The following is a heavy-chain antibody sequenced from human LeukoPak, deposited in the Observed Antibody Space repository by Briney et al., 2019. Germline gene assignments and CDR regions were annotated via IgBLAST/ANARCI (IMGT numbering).Heavy chain of an antibody. Sequence: SETLSLTCTVSGGSISSYYWSWIRQPPGKGLEWIGYIYYSGSTNYNPSLKSRVTISVDTSKNQFSLKLSSVTAADTAVYYCARQYEGYGSGSYFNYYYYMDVWGKGTTVTISS. V-gene: IGHV4-59*01. J-gene: IGHJ6*03. CDR2: IYYSGST. CDR1: GGSISSYY. D-gene: IGHD3-10*01. CDR3: ARQYEGYGSGSYFNYYYYMDV.